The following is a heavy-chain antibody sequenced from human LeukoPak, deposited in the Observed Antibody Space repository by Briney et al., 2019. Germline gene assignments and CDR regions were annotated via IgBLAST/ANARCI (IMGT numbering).Heavy chain of an antibody. V-gene: IGHV4-39*07. CDR1: GGSISSSSYY. J-gene: IGHJ4*02. CDR2: IYYSGST. Sequence: PSETLSLTCTVSGGSISSSSYYWGWIRQPPGKGLEWIGSIYYSGSTYYNPSLKSRVTISVDTSKNQFSLKLSSVTAADTAVYYCARDPLRDNWNDDGYWGQGTLVTVSS. CDR3: ARDPLRDNWNDDGY. D-gene: IGHD1-1*01.